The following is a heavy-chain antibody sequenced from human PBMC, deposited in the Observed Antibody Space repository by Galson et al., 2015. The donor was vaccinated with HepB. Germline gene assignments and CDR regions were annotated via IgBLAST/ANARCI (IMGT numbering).Heavy chain of an antibody. CDR2: ISPHNRYT. V-gene: IGHV1-18*01. CDR1: GYTFSSYY. CDR3: ARGAVVVAVGATENNWFDS. J-gene: IGHJ5*01. D-gene: IGHD2-15*01. Sequence: SVKVSCKASGYTFSSYYITWVRQAPGQGLEWVGLISPHNRYTNYAQNFQGRVTMTTDTSTITAYMELRSLRSDDTAIYYCARGAVVVAVGATENNWFDSWGQGALVTVSS.